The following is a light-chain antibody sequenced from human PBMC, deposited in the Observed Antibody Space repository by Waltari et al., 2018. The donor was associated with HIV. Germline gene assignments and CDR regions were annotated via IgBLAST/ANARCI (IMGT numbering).Light chain of an antibody. J-gene: IGLJ3*02. CDR2: EVN. CDR1: SNDIGPYNY. Sequence: QSALTQPPAASGSPGQSVTISCTGTSNDIGPYNYVSWYQQHPDRVPRLIIYEVNKRPAWVPDSFSGSKAGNTASLTVSGLQAEDEADYYCTSYAGSNNLVVFGGGTKLTVL. V-gene: IGLV2-8*01. CDR3: TSYAGSNNLVV.